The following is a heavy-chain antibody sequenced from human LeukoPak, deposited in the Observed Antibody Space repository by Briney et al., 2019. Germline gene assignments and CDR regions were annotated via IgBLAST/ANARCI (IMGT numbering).Heavy chain of an antibody. Sequence: SETLSLTCTVSGGSISTYYWSWNRQPPGKGLEWIGYIYYSGSTNYNPSLKSRVTMSVDTSKSQFSLKLNSVTAADTAVYYCARDYDSSGYYWSWGQGTLVTVSS. CDR1: GGSISTYY. V-gene: IGHV4-59*01. CDR3: ARDYDSSGYYWS. D-gene: IGHD3-22*01. CDR2: IYYSGST. J-gene: IGHJ4*02.